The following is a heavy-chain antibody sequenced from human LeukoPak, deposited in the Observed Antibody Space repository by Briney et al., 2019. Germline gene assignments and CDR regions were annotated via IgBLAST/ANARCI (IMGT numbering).Heavy chain of an antibody. J-gene: IGHJ4*02. Sequence: SETLSLTCTVSGAPIGSSSWSWIRQPPGKGLDWLGNIYYSGSTNYNPSLKSRVTISVDTSKNQFSLKLSSVTAADTAVYYCARQYCGSTGCYPYFDYWGQGTLVTVSS. CDR3: ARQYCGSTGCYPYFDY. CDR1: GAPIGSSS. D-gene: IGHD2-2*01. CDR2: IYYSGST. V-gene: IGHV4-59*13.